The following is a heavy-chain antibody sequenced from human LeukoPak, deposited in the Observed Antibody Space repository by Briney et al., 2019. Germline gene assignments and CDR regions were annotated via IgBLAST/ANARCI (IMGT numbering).Heavy chain of an antibody. Sequence: GSLSLSCAASGFTFSSYSMNWVRQAPGKGLEWVANIKRDGSEKYYVDSVKGRFTISRDNAKNSLYLQMNSLRTEDTAVYYCARGRGSWYGVYFDYWGQGTLVTVSS. D-gene: IGHD6-13*01. CDR3: ARGRGSWYGVYFDY. CDR1: GFTFSSYS. J-gene: IGHJ4*02. V-gene: IGHV3-7*01. CDR2: IKRDGSEK.